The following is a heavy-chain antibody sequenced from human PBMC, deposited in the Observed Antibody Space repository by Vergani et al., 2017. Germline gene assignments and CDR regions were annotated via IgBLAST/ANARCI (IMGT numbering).Heavy chain of an antibody. CDR3: VKEKIDLGSYFFDS. CDR1: GFTFTAHG. CDR2: ISGQNFRT. Sequence: EVQLVESGGGSAQPGESLRLSCVASGFTFTAHGLNWVRQAPGKGLEWVSGISGQNFRTHYADSVKGRFTISRDDSKNTVYLQINSLRAEDTAFYYCVKEKIDLGSYFFDSWGHGILVTVSS. D-gene: IGHD2/OR15-2a*01. J-gene: IGHJ4*01. V-gene: IGHV3-23*04.